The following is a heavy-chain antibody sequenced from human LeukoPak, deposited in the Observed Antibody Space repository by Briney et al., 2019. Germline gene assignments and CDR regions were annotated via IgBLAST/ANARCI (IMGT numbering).Heavy chain of an antibody. CDR1: GFSFNKAW. CDR2: IKSKTNGGTT. J-gene: IGHJ4*02. V-gene: IGHV3-15*01. Sequence: GGSLRLSCAASGFSFNKAWMSWVRQAPGKGLEWVGRIKSKTNGGTTDYAAPVKGRFTISRDESINTLYLQMNSLKTADTALYYCTTDMLVGATFAYWGQGTLVTVSS. D-gene: IGHD1-26*01. CDR3: TTDMLVGATFAY.